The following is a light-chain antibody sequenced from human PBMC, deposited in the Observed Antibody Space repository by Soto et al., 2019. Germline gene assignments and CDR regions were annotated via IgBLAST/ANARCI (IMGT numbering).Light chain of an antibody. CDR1: NIGSKS. CDR2: YDS. J-gene: IGLJ1*01. CDR3: QVWDSSSDHLV. Sequence: VLTQPPSVSVAPGKTARITCGGNNIGSKSVHWYQQKPGQAPVLVIYYDSDRPSGIPERFSGSNSGNTATLTISRVEAGDEADYYCQVWDSSSDHLVFGTGTKVTVL. V-gene: IGLV3-21*04.